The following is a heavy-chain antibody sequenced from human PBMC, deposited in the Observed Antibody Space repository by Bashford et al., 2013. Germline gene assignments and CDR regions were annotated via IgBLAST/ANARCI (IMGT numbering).Heavy chain of an antibody. Sequence: GGPVXLSCAASGFTFSDYYMSWIRQAPGKGLEWVSYISSSGSSIYYTDSVKGRFTISRDNANNSLYLQMNSLRVEDTAVYYCARDYYGSGRGYYYYGMDVWGRRDHGHRLL. J-gene: IGHJ6*02. D-gene: IGHD3-10*01. V-gene: IGHV3-11*01. CDR3: ARDYYGSGRGYYYYGMDV. CDR2: ISSSGSSI. CDR1: GFTFSDYY.